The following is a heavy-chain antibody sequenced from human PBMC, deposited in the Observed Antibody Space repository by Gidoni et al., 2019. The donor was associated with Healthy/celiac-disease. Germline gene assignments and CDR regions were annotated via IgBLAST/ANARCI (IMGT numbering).Heavy chain of an antibody. Sequence: QVTLRESGPALVKPTQTLTLTCTFSGFSLSTSGMCVSWIRQPPGKALEWLALIDWDDDKYYSTSLKTRLTISKDTSKNQVVLTMTNMDPVDTATYYCARARRGFWSGKIGVYFDYWGQGTLVTVSS. D-gene: IGHD3-3*01. V-gene: IGHV2-70*01. CDR1: GFSLSTSGMC. CDR3: ARARRGFWSGKIGVYFDY. J-gene: IGHJ4*02. CDR2: IDWDDDK.